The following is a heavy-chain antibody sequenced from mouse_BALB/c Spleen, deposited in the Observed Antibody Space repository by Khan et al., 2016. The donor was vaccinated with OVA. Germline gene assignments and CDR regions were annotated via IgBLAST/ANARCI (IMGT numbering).Heavy chain of an antibody. V-gene: IGHV5-6-5*01. CDR3: ARGYAMDY. J-gene: IGHJ4*01. CDR1: GFTFSSYA. Sequence: EVKLVESGGGLVKPGGSLKLSCAASGFTFSSYAMSWVRQTPEKRLEWVASISSGGSTYYPESVKGRFTISCDNARNILYLQMSSLRSEDTAMYYCARGYAMDYWGQGTSVTVSS. CDR2: ISSGGST.